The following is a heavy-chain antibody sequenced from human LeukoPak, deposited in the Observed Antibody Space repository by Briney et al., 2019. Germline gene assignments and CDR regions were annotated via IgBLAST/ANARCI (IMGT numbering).Heavy chain of an antibody. D-gene: IGHD5-18*01. V-gene: IGHV3-53*01. CDR3: ARGGYAHYYGMDV. CDR2: IYSGGTT. CDR1: GFTFSRYT. J-gene: IGHJ6*02. Sequence: GGSLRLSCAASGFTFSRYTMSWVRQAPGKGLEWVSVIYSGGTTNYADSVKGRFTISRDNSKNTVYLQMNSLRAEDTAVYYCARGGYAHYYGMDVWGQGTTVTVSS.